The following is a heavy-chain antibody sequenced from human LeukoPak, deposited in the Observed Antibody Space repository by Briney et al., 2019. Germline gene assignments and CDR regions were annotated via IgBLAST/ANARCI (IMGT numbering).Heavy chain of an antibody. Sequence: GGSLRLSCADSGFSFSKYWMHWVRQAPGKGLVWVSRISTDGTSTTYADLVKGRFTISRDNAKNILYLQMNSLRAEDTAVYYCASESSDILRGGFEYWGQGVLVTVSS. D-gene: IGHD3-9*01. CDR2: ISTDGTST. V-gene: IGHV3-74*01. CDR3: ASESSDILRGGFEY. CDR1: GFSFSKYW. J-gene: IGHJ4*02.